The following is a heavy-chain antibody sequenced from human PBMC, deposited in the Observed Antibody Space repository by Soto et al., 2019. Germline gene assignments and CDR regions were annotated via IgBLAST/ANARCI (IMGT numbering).Heavy chain of an antibody. CDR1: GGSISSYY. V-gene: IGHV4-59*08. J-gene: IGHJ4*02. Sequence: SETLSLTCTVSGGSISSYYWSWIRQPPGKGLEWIGYIYYSGSTNYNPSLKSRVTISVDTPKNQFSLKLSSVTAADTAVYYCARVQNYYDSSGYYIDYWGQGTLVTVSS. CDR3: ARVQNYYDSSGYYIDY. D-gene: IGHD3-22*01. CDR2: IYYSGST.